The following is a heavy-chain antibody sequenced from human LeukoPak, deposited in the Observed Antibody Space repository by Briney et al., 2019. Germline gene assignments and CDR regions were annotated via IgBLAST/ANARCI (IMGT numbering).Heavy chain of an antibody. J-gene: IGHJ4*02. V-gene: IGHV4-59*01. CDR2: ICFSGNT. Sequence: SETLSLTCTVSGASISSYYWSWIRQPPGKGLEWFGYICFSGNTNYNPSLKSRVTISIDTSKNKFSLKLSSVTAADTAVYYCARVRGSSWSHFDYWGQGILVTVSS. D-gene: IGHD6-13*01. CDR1: GASISSYY. CDR3: ARVRGSSWSHFDY.